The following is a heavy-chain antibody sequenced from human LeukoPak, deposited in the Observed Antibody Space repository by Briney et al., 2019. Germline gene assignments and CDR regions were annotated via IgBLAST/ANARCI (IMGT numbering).Heavy chain of an antibody. J-gene: IGHJ3*02. CDR1: GFTFSTSG. V-gene: IGHV3-30*02. CDR2: IGHDGSNK. CDR3: AKDGGWTFDI. D-gene: IGHD2-15*01. Sequence: PGGSLRLSCAASGFTFSTSGMHWVRQAPGKGLEWVAFIGHDGSNKYYADSVKGRFTISGDNSKNTAYLQMNSLRAEDTAIYYCAKDGGWTFDIWGQGTMVTVCS.